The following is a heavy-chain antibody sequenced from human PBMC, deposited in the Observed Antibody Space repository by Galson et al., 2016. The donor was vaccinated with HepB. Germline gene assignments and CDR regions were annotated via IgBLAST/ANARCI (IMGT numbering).Heavy chain of an antibody. CDR3: ARARGPNS. CDR2: INPDGSEK. CDR1: GLTFSGWH. J-gene: IGHJ4*02. D-gene: IGHD3-10*01. Sequence: SLRLSCAARGLTFSGWHLTWVRQAPGMGLEWVANINPDGSEKSYVDSVKDRFTISRDNAKNSLYLQMDSLRAEDTAVYYCARARGPNSWGQGTLVTVSS. V-gene: IGHV3-7*03.